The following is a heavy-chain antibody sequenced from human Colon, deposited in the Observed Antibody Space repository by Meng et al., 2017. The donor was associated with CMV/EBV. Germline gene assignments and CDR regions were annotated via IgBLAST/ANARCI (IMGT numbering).Heavy chain of an antibody. CDR1: GFTFSFYG. J-gene: IGHJ6*02. Sequence: GGSLRLSCAASGFTFSFYGMSWVRQAPGKGLEWVAYIGRDSSAVYYPDSVKGRFTISRDNAKNSLYLQMNSLRAEDTAVYYCARDSAAGGMDVWGQGTTVTVSS. CDR3: ARDSAAGGMDV. CDR2: IGRDSSAV. D-gene: IGHD6-25*01. V-gene: IGHV3-48*04.